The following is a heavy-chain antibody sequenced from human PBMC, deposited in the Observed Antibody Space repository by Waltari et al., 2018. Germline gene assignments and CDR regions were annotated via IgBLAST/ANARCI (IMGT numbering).Heavy chain of an antibody. CDR3: ATALGDRSSASRAFDI. CDR1: GYTFPDYY. CDR2: VDPEDGEK. V-gene: IGHV1-69-2*01. J-gene: IGHJ3*02. Sequence: EVQLLQSGTELKKPGTTVNISCQVSGYTFPDYYIHWVQQAPGKGPHWMGLVDPEDGEKIYAEKFQGRVTITADTSTDTAYMELSSLRSEDTAVYYCATALGDRSSASRAFDIWGLGTMITVSS. D-gene: IGHD3-10*01.